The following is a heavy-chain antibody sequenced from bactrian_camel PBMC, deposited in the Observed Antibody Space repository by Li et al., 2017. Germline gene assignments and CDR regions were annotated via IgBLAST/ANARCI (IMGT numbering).Heavy chain of an antibody. CDR3: KTQYAPRPGTWDRSCLDDVADR. V-gene: IGHV3S53*01. Sequence: QVQLVESGGDSVQAGGSLRLSCAVSGNTNSIRYIAWFRQAPGKDREGVAAVYPHNGNTYYAEPVKGRFTISRDTRNTAALDMKSLTPEDTAMYLCKTQYAPRPGTWDRSCLDDVADRWGRGTQVTVS. CDR1: GNTNSIRY. D-gene: IGHD1*01. J-gene: IGHJ4*01. CDR2: VYPHNGNT.